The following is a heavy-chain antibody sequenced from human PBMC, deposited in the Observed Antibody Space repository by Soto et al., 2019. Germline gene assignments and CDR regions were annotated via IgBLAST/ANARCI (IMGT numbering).Heavy chain of an antibody. Sequence: SGGSLRLSCAASGFTFSSYSMNWVRQAPGKGLEWVSSISSSSSYIYYADSVKGRFTISRDNAKNSLYLQMNSLRAEDTAVYYCARLIHYDFWSGYPSYYYYGMDVWGQGTTVTVSS. CDR3: ARLIHYDFWSGYPSYYYYGMDV. D-gene: IGHD3-3*01. J-gene: IGHJ6*02. V-gene: IGHV3-21*01. CDR2: ISSSSSYI. CDR1: GFTFSSYS.